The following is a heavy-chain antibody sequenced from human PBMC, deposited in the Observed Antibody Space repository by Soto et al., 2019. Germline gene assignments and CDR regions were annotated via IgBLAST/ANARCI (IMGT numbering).Heavy chain of an antibody. CDR3: ARDIGAGDS. Sequence: QVQLVQSGAEVEKPGASVKVSCKASGYTFISYAMHSVRQAPGQRLEGMGWINAGNGNTKYSQKFQGRVTITREISASTAYMELSSLRSEDTAVYYCARDIGAGDSWGQGTLVTVSS. D-gene: IGHD6-25*01. CDR1: GYTFISYA. V-gene: IGHV1-3*01. J-gene: IGHJ4*02. CDR2: INAGNGNT.